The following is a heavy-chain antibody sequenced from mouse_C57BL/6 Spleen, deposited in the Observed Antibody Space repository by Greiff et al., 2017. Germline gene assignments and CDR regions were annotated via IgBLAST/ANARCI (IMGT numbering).Heavy chain of an antibody. J-gene: IGHJ4*01. Sequence: VQLQQSGAELVRPGTSVKVSCKASGYAFTDYLIEWVKQRPGQGLEWIGVINPGSGGTNYNEKFKGKATLTADTSSSTAYMQLSSLTSEDAAVYFCARIDYPRAMDYWGQGTSVTVAA. CDR2: INPGSGGT. V-gene: IGHV1-54*01. CDR3: ARIDYPRAMDY. CDR1: GYAFTDYL. D-gene: IGHD2-4*01.